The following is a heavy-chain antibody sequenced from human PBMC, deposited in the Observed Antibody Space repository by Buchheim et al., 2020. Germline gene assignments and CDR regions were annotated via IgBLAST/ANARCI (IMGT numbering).Heavy chain of an antibody. D-gene: IGHD2-8*01. Sequence: QVQLVESGGGVVQPGRSLRLSCAASGFTFSSYGMHWVRQAPGKGLEWVAVISYDGSNKYYADSVKGRFTISRDNSKNTLYLQMNSLRAEDTAVYYCAKNVGVLDYWGQGTL. J-gene: IGHJ4*02. CDR1: GFTFSSYG. CDR3: AKNVGVLDY. CDR2: ISYDGSNK. V-gene: IGHV3-30*18.